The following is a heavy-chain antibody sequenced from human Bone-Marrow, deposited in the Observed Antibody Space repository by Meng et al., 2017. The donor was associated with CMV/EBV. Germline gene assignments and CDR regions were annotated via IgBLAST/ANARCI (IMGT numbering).Heavy chain of an antibody. CDR1: GFTFSSYE. V-gene: IGHV3-48*03. CDR3: AREGGASRYYFDY. D-gene: IGHD1-26*01. CDR2: ISSSGSPI. J-gene: IGHJ4*02. Sequence: GGSLRLSCAASGFTFSSYEMNWVRQAPGKGLEWVSYISSSGSPIYYADSVKGRFTISRDNAKNSLYLQMNSLRAEDTAVYYCAREGGASRYYFDYWGQGTLVTVSS.